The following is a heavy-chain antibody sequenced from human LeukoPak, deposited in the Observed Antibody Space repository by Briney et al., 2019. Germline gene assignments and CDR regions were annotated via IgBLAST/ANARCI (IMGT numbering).Heavy chain of an antibody. CDR2: VHYSGST. D-gene: IGHD2-2*01. Sequence: PSETLSLTCNVSGASMGSDSYSWVWLRQPPGKALEWIGSVHYSGSTYYTPSLKSRVTISVDMSRNHFSLRLNSVAAADTAVYYCARRYKDMVVVPAVFYFDYWGRGILVTVSS. J-gene: IGHJ4*02. CDR3: ARRYKDMVVVPAVFYFDY. CDR1: GASMGSDSYS. V-gene: IGHV4-39*02.